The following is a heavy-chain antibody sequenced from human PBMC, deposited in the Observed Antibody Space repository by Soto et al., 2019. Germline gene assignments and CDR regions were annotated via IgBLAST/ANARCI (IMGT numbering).Heavy chain of an antibody. CDR3: AKDSTEYQLLSLYYFDY. D-gene: IGHD2-2*01. V-gene: IGHV3-23*01. CDR2: ISGSGGSI. CDR1: GFTFSSYA. J-gene: IGHJ4*02. Sequence: GGSLRLSCAASGFTFSSYAMSWVRQAPGKGLEWVSAISGSGGSIYYADSVKGRFTISRDNSKNTLYLQMNSLRAEDTAVYYCAKDSTEYQLLSLYYFDYWGQGTLVTVSS.